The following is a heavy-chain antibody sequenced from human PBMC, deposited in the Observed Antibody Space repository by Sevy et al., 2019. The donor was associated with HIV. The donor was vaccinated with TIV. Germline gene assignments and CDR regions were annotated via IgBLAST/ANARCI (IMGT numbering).Heavy chain of an antibody. CDR2: IWFDGRNK. CDR1: GFTFSSFG. Sequence: GGSLRLSCAASGFTFSSFGMHGVRQGPGKGLEWVAVIWFDGRNKYYADTVKGRFTISRDIAKNTLHLQMNSLRAEDTAVYYCARDLEFYDSGDYGPAFMPDYWGQRTLVTVSS. D-gene: IGHD4-17*01. J-gene: IGHJ4*02. CDR3: ARDLEFYDSGDYGPAFMPDY. V-gene: IGHV3-33*01.